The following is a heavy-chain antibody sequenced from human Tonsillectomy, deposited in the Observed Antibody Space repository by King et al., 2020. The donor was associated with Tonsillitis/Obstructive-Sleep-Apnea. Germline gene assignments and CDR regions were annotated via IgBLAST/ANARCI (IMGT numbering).Heavy chain of an antibody. CDR3: ARGRLYYYVFDI. Sequence: QLVQSGAEVKKPGSSVKVSCKASGGTFITYGITWVRQAPGQGLEWMGGIIPIHGIANYTQNFQARVTITADKSTSTAYMELSSLRYEDTAVYYCARGRLYYYVFDIWGQGTMVTVSS. CDR1: GGTFITYG. CDR2: IIPIHGIA. V-gene: IGHV1-69*10. D-gene: IGHD3-10*01. J-gene: IGHJ3*02.